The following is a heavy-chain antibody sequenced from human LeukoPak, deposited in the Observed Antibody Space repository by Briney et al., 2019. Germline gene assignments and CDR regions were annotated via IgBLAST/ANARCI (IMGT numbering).Heavy chain of an antibody. CDR2: ISAYNGNT. CDR3: ARDGNFYCDSSGLNQPSAGFDL. J-gene: IGHJ2*01. Sequence: GASVKVSCKASGYTFTSYGISWVRQAPGQGLEWMGWISAYNGNTNYTQKLQGRVTMTTDTSTSTAYMELRSLRSDDTAVYYCARDGNFYCDSSGLNQPSAGFDLWGRGTLVTVSS. D-gene: IGHD3-22*01. CDR1: GYTFTSYG. V-gene: IGHV1-18*01.